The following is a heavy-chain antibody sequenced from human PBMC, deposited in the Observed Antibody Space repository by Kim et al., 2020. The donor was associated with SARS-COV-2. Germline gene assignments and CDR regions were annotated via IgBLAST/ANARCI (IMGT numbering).Heavy chain of an antibody. D-gene: IGHD3-3*01. CDR3: ARLWSGYPYYYGMDV. Sequence: PSFQGHVTISADKSISTAYLQWSSLKASDTAMYYCARLWSGYPYYYGMDVWGQGTTVTVSS. J-gene: IGHJ6*02. V-gene: IGHV5-10-1*01.